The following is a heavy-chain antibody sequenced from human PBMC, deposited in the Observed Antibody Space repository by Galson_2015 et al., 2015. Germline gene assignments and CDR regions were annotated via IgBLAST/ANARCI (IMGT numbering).Heavy chain of an antibody. Sequence: SLRLSCAASGFTFSSYAMHWVRQAPGKGLEWVAVISYDGSNKYYADSVKGRFTISRDNSKNTLYLQMNSLRAEDTAVYYCARVGTKSYRTSPAWRKLLPDVWGKGTTVTVSS. V-gene: IGHV3-30-3*01. D-gene: IGHD1-26*01. CDR3: ARVGTKSYRTSPAWRKLLPDV. CDR1: GFTFSSYA. CDR2: ISYDGSNK. J-gene: IGHJ6*04.